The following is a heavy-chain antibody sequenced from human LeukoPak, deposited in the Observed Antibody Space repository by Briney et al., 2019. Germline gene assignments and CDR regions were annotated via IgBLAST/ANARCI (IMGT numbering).Heavy chain of an antibody. CDR3: ARVGGYSGYDLDKGFDY. CDR2: IYHSGST. V-gene: IGHV4-38-2*02. D-gene: IGHD5-12*01. Sequence: SETLSLTCTVSGYSISSGYYWGWIRQPPGKGLEWIGSIYHSGSTYYNPSLKSRVTISVDTSKNQFSLKLSSVTAADTAVYYCARVGGYSGYDLDKGFDYWGQGTLVTVSS. J-gene: IGHJ4*02. CDR1: GYSISSGYY.